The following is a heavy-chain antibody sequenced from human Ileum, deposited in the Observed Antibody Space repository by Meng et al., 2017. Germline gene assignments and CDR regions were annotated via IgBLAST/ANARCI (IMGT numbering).Heavy chain of an antibody. CDR2: INHSGST. CDR3: ARTRRGSSGWYMGY. CDR1: GGSFSGYY. Sequence: VQPQQWGAGLLKPSETLSLTCAVYGGSFSGYYWSWIRQPPGKGLEWIGEINHSGSTNYNPSLKSRVTISVDTSKNQFSLKLSSVTAADTAVYYCARTRRGSSGWYMGYWGQGTLVTVSS. J-gene: IGHJ4*02. D-gene: IGHD6-19*01. V-gene: IGHV4-34*01.